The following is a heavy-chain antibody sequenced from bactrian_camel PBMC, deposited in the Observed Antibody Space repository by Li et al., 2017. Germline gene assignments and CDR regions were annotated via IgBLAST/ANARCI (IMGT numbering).Heavy chain of an antibody. J-gene: IGHJ4*01. CDR1: LIRSGGHC. CDR3: AASSGRTYCSRAYYFLRPPPEFGM. V-gene: IGHV3-2*01. D-gene: IGHD2*01. CDR2: IYTGNNNT. Sequence: HVQLVESGGGLVQPGGSLRLSCAASLIRSGGHCLGWFRQAPGKDREAVATIYTGNNNTYYADSVTGRFTVSTDIARNMLYLQMVNLKPEDTALYYCAASSGRTYCSRAYYFLRPPPEFGMRGQGTQVTVS.